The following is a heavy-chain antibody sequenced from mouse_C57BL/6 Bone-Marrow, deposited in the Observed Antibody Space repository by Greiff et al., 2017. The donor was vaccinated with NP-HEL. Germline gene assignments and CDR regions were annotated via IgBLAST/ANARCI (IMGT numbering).Heavy chain of an antibody. CDR1: GYTFTDYY. CDR2: INPNNGGT. CDR3: ARYGCYYPYWYFDV. Sequence: VQLQQSGPELVKPGASVKISCKASGYTFTDYYMNWVKQSHGKSLEWIGDINPNNGGTSYNQKFKGKATLTVDKSSSTAYMELRSLTSEDSAVYYCARYGCYYPYWYFDVWGTGTTVTVSS. D-gene: IGHD2-3*01. V-gene: IGHV1-26*01. J-gene: IGHJ1*03.